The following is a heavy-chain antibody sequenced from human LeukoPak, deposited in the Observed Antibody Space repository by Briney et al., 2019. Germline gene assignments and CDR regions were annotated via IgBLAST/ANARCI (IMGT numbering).Heavy chain of an antibody. V-gene: IGHV1-2*02. J-gene: IGHJ4*02. CDR3: ARVRITMIVVPDY. CDR1: GYTFTGYY. Sequence: ASVKVSCKASGYTFTGYYMHWVRQAPGQGLEWMGWINPNSGGTNYAQKFQGRVTMTRDTSISTAYMELSRLRSDDTAVYYCARVRITMIVVPDYWGQGTLVTVSS. D-gene: IGHD3-22*01. CDR2: INPNSGGT.